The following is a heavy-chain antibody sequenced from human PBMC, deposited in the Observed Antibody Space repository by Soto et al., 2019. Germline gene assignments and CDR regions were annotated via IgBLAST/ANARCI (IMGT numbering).Heavy chain of an antibody. Sequence: GESLKISCKGSGYSFTSYWIGWVRQMPGKGLEWMGIIYPGDSDTRYSPSFQGQVTISADKSISTAYLQWSSLKASDTAMYYCARWSSVLRFLEWKVDYWGQGTLVTVSS. J-gene: IGHJ4*02. V-gene: IGHV5-51*01. CDR3: ARWSSVLRFLEWKVDY. CDR2: IYPGDSDT. D-gene: IGHD3-3*01. CDR1: GYSFTSYW.